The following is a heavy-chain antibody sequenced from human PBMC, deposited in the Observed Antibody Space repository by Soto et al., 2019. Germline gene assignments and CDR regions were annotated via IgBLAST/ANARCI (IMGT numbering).Heavy chain of an antibody. D-gene: IGHD3-9*01. J-gene: IGHJ4*02. CDR1: GDSLSSGGHY. CDR3: ARVDHRGYFAILTDY. Sequence: SETLSLTCTVSGDSLSSGGHYWSWIRQHPGKGLEWIGHIYDSVNTYYSPSLRSRVTISADMSKNQFSLNLRSVTAADTAVYYCARVDHRGYFAILTDYWGQGTLVTVSS. V-gene: IGHV4-31*03. CDR2: IYDSVNT.